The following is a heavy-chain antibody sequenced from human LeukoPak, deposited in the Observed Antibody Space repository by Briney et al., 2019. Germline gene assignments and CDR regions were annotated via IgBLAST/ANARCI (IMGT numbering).Heavy chain of an antibody. CDR2: VYYSGST. CDR1: GGSLSSTSYH. CDR3: ARVLDGDYEDYFDC. V-gene: IGHV4-39*02. J-gene: IGHJ4*02. Sequence: SETLSLTCTGSGGSLSSTSYHWGWTRQPPGKGLEWIGTVYYSGSTYYNPSLKSRVTISVDTSKNHFSLRLSSVSAADTAVYYCARVLDGDYEDYFDCWGQGTMVTVSS. D-gene: IGHD4-17*01.